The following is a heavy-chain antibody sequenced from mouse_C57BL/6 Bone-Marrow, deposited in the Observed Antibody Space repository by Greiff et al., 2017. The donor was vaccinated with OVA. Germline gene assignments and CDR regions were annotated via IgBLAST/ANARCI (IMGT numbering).Heavy chain of an antibody. D-gene: IGHD1-1*01. Sequence: EVQLVESGPGLVKPSQSLSLTCSVTGYSITSGYYWNWIRQFPGNKLEWMGYISYDGSNNYNPSLKNRISITRDTSKNQFFLKLNSVTTEDTATYYCARERSTTPGAYWGQGTLVTVSA. CDR1: GYSITSGYY. V-gene: IGHV3-6*01. CDR3: ARERSTTPGAY. J-gene: IGHJ3*01. CDR2: ISYDGSN.